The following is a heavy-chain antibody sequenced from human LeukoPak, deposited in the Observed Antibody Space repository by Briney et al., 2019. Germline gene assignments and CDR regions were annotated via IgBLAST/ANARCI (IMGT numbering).Heavy chain of an antibody. Sequence: SEALSLTCTVPDGSISRDTARWGWIRQPPGKGLEWIGTIDYSGNTYYSPSLKGRVAISLDTSKKQFSLKLTSMTAADTAVYFCTGDGRIDRWCTHWGQGSRLIVPA. D-gene: IGHD2-8*02. V-gene: IGHV4-39*07. CDR3: TGDGRIDRWCTH. CDR2: IDYSGNT. CDR1: DGSISRDTAR. J-gene: IGHJ1*01.